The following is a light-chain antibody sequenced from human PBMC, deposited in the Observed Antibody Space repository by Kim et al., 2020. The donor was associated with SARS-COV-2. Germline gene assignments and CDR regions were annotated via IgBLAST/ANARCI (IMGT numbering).Light chain of an antibody. Sequence: DIQMTQSPSSLSASVGDRVTITCRASQSISTYLNWYQQKPGKAPKLLIYGASNLPSGVPSRFSGSGSGTDVTLTISTLQAEDFVTYYCQQGYSTFGQRTKLEI. CDR2: GAS. J-gene: IGKJ2*01. CDR1: QSISTY. CDR3: QQGYST. V-gene: IGKV1-39*01.